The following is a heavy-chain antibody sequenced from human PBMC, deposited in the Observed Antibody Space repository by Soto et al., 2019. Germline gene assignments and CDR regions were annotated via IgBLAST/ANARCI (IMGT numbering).Heavy chain of an antibody. CDR2: IIPIFGTA. V-gene: IGHV1-69*13. CDR3: ASGGLTLTRTIPNELLWFDP. D-gene: IGHD3-10*01. Sequence: SVKVSCKXSGGTFSSYAISWVRQAPGQGLEWMGGIIPIFGTANYAQKFQGRVTITADESTSTAYMELSSLRSEDTAVYYCASGGLTLTRTIPNELLWFDPWGQGTLVTVS. J-gene: IGHJ5*02. CDR1: GGTFSSYA.